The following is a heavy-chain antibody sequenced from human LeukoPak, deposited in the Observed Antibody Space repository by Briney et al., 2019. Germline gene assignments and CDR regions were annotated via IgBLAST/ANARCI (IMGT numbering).Heavy chain of an antibody. D-gene: IGHD2-2*01. J-gene: IGHJ4*02. CDR2: IKQDESEK. Sequence: GGSLRLSCAASGFTFSSYWMNWVRQAPGKGLEWVANIKQDESEKYYVDSVKGRFTISRDNAKNSLYLQMNSLRAEDTAVYYCARDLSSSTSCYSYWGQGTLVTVSS. V-gene: IGHV3-7*01. CDR3: ARDLSSSTSCYSY. CDR1: GFTFSSYW.